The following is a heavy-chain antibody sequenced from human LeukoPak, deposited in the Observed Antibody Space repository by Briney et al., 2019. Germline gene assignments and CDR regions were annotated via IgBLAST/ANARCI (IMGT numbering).Heavy chain of an antibody. J-gene: IGHJ4*02. CDR1: GGSISTYY. Sequence: PSETLSLTCTVSGGSISTYYWSWIRQPPGKGLEWIGYIYYSGSTNYNPSLKSRVTISVDTSKNQFSLKLTSVTAADTAVYYCARIGGNDYWGQGTLVTVSS. V-gene: IGHV4-59*08. CDR3: ARIGGNDY. D-gene: IGHD4-23*01. CDR2: IYYSGST.